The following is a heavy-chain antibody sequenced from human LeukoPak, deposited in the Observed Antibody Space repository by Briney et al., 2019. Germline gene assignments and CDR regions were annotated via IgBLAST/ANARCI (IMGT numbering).Heavy chain of an antibody. J-gene: IGHJ6*02. CDR1: GYTFTSYD. Sequence: ASVKVSCKASGYTFTSYDINWVGQATGQGLEGMGWMNPNSGNTGYAQKFQGRVTMTRNTSISTAYMELSSLRSEDTAVYYCARAPHVLLWFGELLKTHYYGMDVWGQGTTVTVSS. D-gene: IGHD3-10*01. CDR3: ARAPHVLLWFGELLKTHYYGMDV. V-gene: IGHV1-8*01. CDR2: MNPNSGNT.